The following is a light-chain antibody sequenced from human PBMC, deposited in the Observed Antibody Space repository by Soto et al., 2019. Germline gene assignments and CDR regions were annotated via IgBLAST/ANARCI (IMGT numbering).Light chain of an antibody. CDR3: QQYGDSPRT. CDR1: QSVDWY. CDR2: DAS. Sequence: EIVLTQSPATLYLSPGDRATLSCRASQSVDWYVAWYQQKPGQAPRLLIYDASRRTPGIPDRFSGRGSGTDFTLTISGLEPEDFAVYYCQQYGDSPRTFGQGTKVEIK. J-gene: IGKJ1*01. V-gene: IGKV3-20*01.